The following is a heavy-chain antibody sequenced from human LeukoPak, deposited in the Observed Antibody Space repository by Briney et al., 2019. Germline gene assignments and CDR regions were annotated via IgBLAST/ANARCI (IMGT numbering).Heavy chain of an antibody. CDR2: ISAYNGNT. V-gene: IGHV1-18*01. J-gene: IGHJ4*02. D-gene: IGHD3-22*01. Sequence: GASVKVSCKASGYTFTSYGISWVRQAPGQGLEWMGWISAYNGNTNYAQKLQGRVTMTTDTSTSTAYMELRSLRSDDTAVYYCARGPGADSSGCYYHTFHFDYWGQGTLVTVSS. CDR1: GYTFTSYG. CDR3: ARGPGADSSGCYYHTFHFDY.